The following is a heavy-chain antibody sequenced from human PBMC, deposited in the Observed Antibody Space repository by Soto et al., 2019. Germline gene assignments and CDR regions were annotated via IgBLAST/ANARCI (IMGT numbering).Heavy chain of an antibody. Sequence: ASVKVSCKASGYTFTSYGISWVRQAPGQGLEWMGWISAYNGNTNYAQKLQGRVTMTTDTSTSTAYMELRSLRSDDTAVYYCARTKYNWNSGDYYYYMDVWGKGTTVTVSS. CDR1: GYTFTSYG. D-gene: IGHD1-7*01. J-gene: IGHJ6*03. V-gene: IGHV1-18*01. CDR3: ARTKYNWNSGDYYYYMDV. CDR2: ISAYNGNT.